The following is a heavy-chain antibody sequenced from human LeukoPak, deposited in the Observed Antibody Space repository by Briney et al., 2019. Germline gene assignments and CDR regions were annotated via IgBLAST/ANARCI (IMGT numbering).Heavy chain of an antibody. V-gene: IGHV3-30*02. CDR1: GVTFSSFG. Sequence: GGSLRLSCAATGVTFSSFGMHWVRQSPGKGLEWVALIRHDGTNIYYADSVKGRFTISRDNSKNTLYLQMNRLRAEDTAVYYCAKGGAVSSKSITMIRGTRRYYYYMDVWGKGTTVTISS. D-gene: IGHD3-10*01. J-gene: IGHJ6*03. CDR2: IRHDGTNI. CDR3: AKGGAVSSKSITMIRGTRRYYYYMDV.